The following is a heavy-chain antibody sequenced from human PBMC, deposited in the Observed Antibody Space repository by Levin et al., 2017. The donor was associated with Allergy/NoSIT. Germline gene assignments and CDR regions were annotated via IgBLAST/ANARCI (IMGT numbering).Heavy chain of an antibody. CDR1: GYTFTGYY. CDR3: ARASRIRGVIITGGWWFDP. Sequence: ASVKVSCKASGYTFTGYYMHWVRQAPGQGLEWMGWINPNSGGTNYAQKFQGRVTMTRDTSISTAYMELSRLRSDDTAVYYCARASRIRGVIITGGWWFDPWGQGTLVTVSS. V-gene: IGHV1-2*02. J-gene: IGHJ5*02. CDR2: INPNSGGT. D-gene: IGHD3-10*01.